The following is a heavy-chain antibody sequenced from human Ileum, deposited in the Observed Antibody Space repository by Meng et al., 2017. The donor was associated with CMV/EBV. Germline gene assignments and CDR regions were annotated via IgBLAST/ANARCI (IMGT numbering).Heavy chain of an antibody. CDR1: GTSITGYY. V-gene: IGHV4-4*07. J-gene: IGHJ4*02. Sequence: QVQLQESGPGLVKPSETLSLTFTVSGTSITGYYWSWIRQSAAKGLEWIGRIYTSGSTNYNPSLHSRVSMSIDTSKNQFSLKLRSVTAADTAVYYCAREGSAVHWGQGTLVTVSS. CDR2: IYTSGST. CDR3: AREGSAVH. D-gene: IGHD6-13*01.